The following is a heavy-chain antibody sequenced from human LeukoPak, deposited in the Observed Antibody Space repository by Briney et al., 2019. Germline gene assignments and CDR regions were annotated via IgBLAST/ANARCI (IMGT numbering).Heavy chain of an antibody. J-gene: IGHJ4*02. D-gene: IGHD6-19*01. CDR1: GFAFGSYA. CDR3: AKTTVGYSSGLFPGWPADY. V-gene: IGHV3-23*01. Sequence: GGSLRLSCAASGFAFGSYAMYWVRQAPGKGLEWVSGIFGSGGSAHYADSVKGRFTISRDNSKNTVYLEMNSLRAEDTAVYYCAKTTVGYSSGLFPGWPADYWGQGTLVTVSS. CDR2: IFGSGGSA.